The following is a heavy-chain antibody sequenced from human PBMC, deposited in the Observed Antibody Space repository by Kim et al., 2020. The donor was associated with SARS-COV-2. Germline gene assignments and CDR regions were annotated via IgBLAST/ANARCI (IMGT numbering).Heavy chain of an antibody. D-gene: IGHD3-22*01. V-gene: IGHV4-39*01. Sequence: LKSRVPISVDTSKNQFSLKLSSVTAADTAVYYCARHPYYDSSGYRYYFDYWGQGTLVTVSS. CDR3: ARHPYYDSSGYRYYFDY. J-gene: IGHJ4*02.